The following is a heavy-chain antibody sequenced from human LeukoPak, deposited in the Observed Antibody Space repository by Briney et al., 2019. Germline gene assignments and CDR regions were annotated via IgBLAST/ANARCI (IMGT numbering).Heavy chain of an antibody. D-gene: IGHD6-19*01. Sequence: GGSLRLSCAASGFTFSTYSMHWVRQTPGKGLVWVSRINSDGSITNYADSVKGRFTISRDNVNNTLYLQMNSLRAEDTAVYYCARAGGSGWYSWGQGTLVTVSS. CDR1: GFTFSTYS. CDR3: ARAGGSGWYS. CDR2: INSDGSIT. V-gene: IGHV3-74*01. J-gene: IGHJ4*02.